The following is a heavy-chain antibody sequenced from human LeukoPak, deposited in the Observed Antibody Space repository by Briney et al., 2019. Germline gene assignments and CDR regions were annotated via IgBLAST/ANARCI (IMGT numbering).Heavy chain of an antibody. CDR1: GFTFSSYA. V-gene: IGHV3-30-3*01. Sequence: PGRSLRLSCAASGFTFSSYAMHWVRQAPGKGLEWVAVISYDGSNKYYADSVKGRFTISRDNSKNTLYLQMNSLRAEDTAVYYCARAIYSGYDPFDYWGQGTLVTVSS. D-gene: IGHD5-12*01. CDR3: ARAIYSGYDPFDY. J-gene: IGHJ4*02. CDR2: ISYDGSNK.